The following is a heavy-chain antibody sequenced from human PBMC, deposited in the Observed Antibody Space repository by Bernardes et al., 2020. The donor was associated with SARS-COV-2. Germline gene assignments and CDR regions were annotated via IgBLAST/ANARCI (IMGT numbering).Heavy chain of an antibody. J-gene: IGHJ3*02. D-gene: IGHD2-2*02. CDR1: GGSISSYY. CDR3: ARESPPVVVVPAAIDHAAFDI. Sequence: SETLSLTCTVSGGSISSYYWSWIRQPAGKGLEWIGRIYTSGSTNYNPSLKSRVTMSVDTSKNQFSLKLSSVTAADTAVYYCARESPPVVVVPAAIDHAAFDIWGQGTMVTVSS. V-gene: IGHV4-4*07. CDR2: IYTSGST.